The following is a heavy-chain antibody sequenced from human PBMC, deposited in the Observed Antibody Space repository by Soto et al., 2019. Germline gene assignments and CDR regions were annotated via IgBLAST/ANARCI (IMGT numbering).Heavy chain of an antibody. CDR1: GGTFSSYA. CDR3: ARDGNGGNARLDSSY. Sequence: QVQLVQSGAEVKKPGSSVKVSCKASGGTFSSYAISWVRQAPGQGREWMAGIIPIFGTANYAQKFQGRVTITADESTSTGYMELRSLRSDDTAVYSCARDGNGGNARLDSSYWGQGTLVTVSS. J-gene: IGHJ4*02. D-gene: IGHD2-15*01. CDR2: IIPIFGTA. V-gene: IGHV1-69*12.